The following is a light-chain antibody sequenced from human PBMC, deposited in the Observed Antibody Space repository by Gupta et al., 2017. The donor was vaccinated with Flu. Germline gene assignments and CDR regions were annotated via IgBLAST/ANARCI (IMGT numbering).Light chain of an antibody. Sequence: PATLSVSAGERATLTCRASQRISKYLAWYQQKPGKAPKLLIYEASKRESGIPARFSGSGSGTEFTLTISSLEPGDFAVYYCQQRISCPRTFGQGTKVDIK. V-gene: IGKV3-11*01. CDR2: EAS. CDR3: QQRISCPRT. J-gene: IGKJ2*01. CDR1: QRISKY.